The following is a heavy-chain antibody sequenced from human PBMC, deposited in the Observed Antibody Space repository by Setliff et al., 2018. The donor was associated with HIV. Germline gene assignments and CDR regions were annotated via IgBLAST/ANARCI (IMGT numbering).Heavy chain of an antibody. Sequence: PGGSLRLSCAASGFTFSSYALSWVRQVPGKGLEWVSAISGSGGSTYYTDSVKGRFTVSRDSSKNTLYLHMNSLRADDTAIYYCARAWGSGVGSSAYWGQGTLVTVSS. CDR2: ISGSGGST. CDR3: ARAWGSGVGSSAY. J-gene: IGHJ4*02. CDR1: GFTFSSYA. D-gene: IGHD6-25*01. V-gene: IGHV3-23*01.